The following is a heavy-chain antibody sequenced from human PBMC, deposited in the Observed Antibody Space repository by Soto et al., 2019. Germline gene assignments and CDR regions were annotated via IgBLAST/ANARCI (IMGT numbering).Heavy chain of an antibody. J-gene: IGHJ5*02. CDR3: ARGVPTYYDFWSGDENRFDP. CDR2: ISYDGSNK. V-gene: IGHV3-30-3*01. CDR1: GFTFSSYA. Sequence: GGSLRLSCAASGFTFSSYAMHWVRQAPGTGLEWEAVISYDGSNKYYADSVKGRFTISRDTSKNTLYLQMNSLRAEDTAVYYCARGVPTYYDFWSGDENRFDPWGQGT. D-gene: IGHD3-3*01.